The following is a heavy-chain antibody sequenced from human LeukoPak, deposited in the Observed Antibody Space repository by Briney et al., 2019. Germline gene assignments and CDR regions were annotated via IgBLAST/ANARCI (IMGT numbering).Heavy chain of an antibody. Sequence: GESLKISCKGSGYSFTTYWIAWVRQMPGKGLEWMGIIYPGDSDSTYSPSFQGQVTISADKFISTAYLQWSSLQASDTAMYYCASTSERYCSSSTCFNDAFDIWGQGTMVTVSS. V-gene: IGHV5-51*01. J-gene: IGHJ3*02. CDR2: IYPGDSDS. CDR1: GYSFTTYW. CDR3: ASTSERYCSSSTCFNDAFDI. D-gene: IGHD2-2*01.